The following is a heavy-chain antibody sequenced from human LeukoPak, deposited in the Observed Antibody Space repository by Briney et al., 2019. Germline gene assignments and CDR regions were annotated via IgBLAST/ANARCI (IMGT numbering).Heavy chain of an antibody. J-gene: IGHJ3*02. CDR2: ISSSSRYI. CDR3: ARQYIGAYDI. CDR1: GFTFSSYS. Sequence: GGSLRLSCAASGFTFSSYSMNWVRQAPGKGLEWVSSISSSSRYIYYADSVKGRFTISRDNAKNSLYLQMNSLRAEDTAVYYCARQYIGAYDIWGQGTMVTVSS. D-gene: IGHD5-12*01. V-gene: IGHV3-21*01.